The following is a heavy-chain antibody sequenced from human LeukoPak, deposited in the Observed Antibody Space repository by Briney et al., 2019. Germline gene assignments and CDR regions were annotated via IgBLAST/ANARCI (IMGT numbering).Heavy chain of an antibody. Sequence: GGSLRLSCVASGFSFRAYIMHWVRQAPGKGLEYVSAIRSDGSSTFYPNSVKGRFTISRDNSKSTLYLQMGGLRAEDTAVYYCTKRYGGHSGWAGYHDSWGQGTLVTVSS. V-gene: IGHV3-64*01. CDR1: GFSFRAYI. CDR2: IRSDGSST. D-gene: IGHD5-12*01. CDR3: TKRYGGHSGWAGYHDS. J-gene: IGHJ4*02.